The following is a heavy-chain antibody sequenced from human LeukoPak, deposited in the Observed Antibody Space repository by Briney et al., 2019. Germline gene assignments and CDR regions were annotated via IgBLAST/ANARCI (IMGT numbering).Heavy chain of an antibody. D-gene: IGHD5-12*01. CDR2: IHSSGTVK. J-gene: IGHJ4*02. Sequence: PGGSLRLSCAASGFTFSNYSMNWVRQAPGKGLEWVSNIHSSGTVKYYSDSVKGRFSISRDNAKSSLYLQMNSLRVEDTAVYYCALLTVASDFDYWGQGALVTVSS. V-gene: IGHV3-48*04. CDR1: GFTFSNYS. CDR3: ALLTVASDFDY.